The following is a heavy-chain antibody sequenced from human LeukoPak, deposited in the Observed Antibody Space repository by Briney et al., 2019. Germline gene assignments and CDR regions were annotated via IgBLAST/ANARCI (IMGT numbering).Heavy chain of an antibody. D-gene: IGHD3-10*01. CDR1: GFTFNKFW. CDR3: ARVISFGDTSDP. CDR2: ISPDGSVR. J-gene: IGHJ5*02. V-gene: IGHV3-7*01. Sequence: GGSLRLSCEGSGFTFNKFWINWVRHVPGRGLEWVANISPDGSVRKHVDSVKGRFAISRDNAQNSVSLHISSLRPDDTAIYYCARVISFGDTSDPWGQGTHVIVSS.